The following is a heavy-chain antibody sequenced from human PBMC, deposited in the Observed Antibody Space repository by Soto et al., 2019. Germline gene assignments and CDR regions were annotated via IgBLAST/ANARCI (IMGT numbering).Heavy chain of an antibody. CDR1: GYSFSNYW. J-gene: IGHJ5*02. Sequence: EVQLAQSGAEVKKPGESLKISCKGSGYSFSNYWIGWVRQMPGKGLEWMGIIDPDDSDTRYNPSFQGQVTLSADKSISTAYLQWSSLKASDTAMYYCARRTGGTEYQDCFDPWGQGTLVTVSS. CDR3: ARRTGGTEYQDCFDP. CDR2: IDPDDSDT. D-gene: IGHD2-2*01. V-gene: IGHV5-51*01.